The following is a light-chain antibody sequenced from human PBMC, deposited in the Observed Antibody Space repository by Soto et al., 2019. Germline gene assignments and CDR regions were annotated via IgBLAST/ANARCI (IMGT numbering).Light chain of an antibody. CDR1: QSVSNN. V-gene: IGKV3-15*01. Sequence: EIVMTQSPATLSVSPGETATLSCGASQSVSNNLAWFQQKPGQPPRLVIYAASTRATGIPARFSGSGSGTELTLTISSLQSEDFAVYFCQQYNSWPLTFGPGTKVDL. CDR3: QQYNSWPLT. CDR2: AAS. J-gene: IGKJ3*01.